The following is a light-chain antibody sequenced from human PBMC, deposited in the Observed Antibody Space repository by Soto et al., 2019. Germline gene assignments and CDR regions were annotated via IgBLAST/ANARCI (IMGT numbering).Light chain of an antibody. V-gene: IGKV4-1*01. J-gene: IGKJ3*01. Sequence: DIVMTQSPDFLAVSLGERVTINCKSSQSILYNSNKKNYLAWYQQKPRQPPRLLIYWASTRESGVPERFSGTGSGTAFALTISGLQADDVAVYYGQQYANLPLVFGPGTKVDIK. CDR1: QSILYNSNKKNY. CDR2: WAS. CDR3: QQYANLPLV.